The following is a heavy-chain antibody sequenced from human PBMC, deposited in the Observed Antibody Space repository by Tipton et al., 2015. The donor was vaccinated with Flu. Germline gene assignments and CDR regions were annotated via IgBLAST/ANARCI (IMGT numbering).Heavy chain of an antibody. CDR1: GQTFSDFW. J-gene: IGHJ3*01. CDR3: ARGDSFGV. V-gene: IGHV5-51*01. Sequence: MQLVQSGAEVKKPGESLKISCKLSGQTFSDFWIGWVRQMPGKGLEWMGIIYPGDSKTIYGPSFQGLVTISVDKSIDTAYLQWSSLKASDTAMYYCARGDSFGVWGQGTLVTVSS. CDR2: IYPGDSKT.